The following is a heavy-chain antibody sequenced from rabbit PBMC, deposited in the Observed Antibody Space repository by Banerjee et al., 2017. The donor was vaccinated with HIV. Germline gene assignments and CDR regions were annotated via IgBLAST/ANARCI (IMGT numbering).Heavy chain of an antibody. D-gene: IGHD4-2*01. V-gene: IGHV1S40*01. CDR1: GIDFSSSYY. CDR3: ARYYGGDNDYYNL. J-gene: IGHJ4*01. Sequence: LVESGGGLVTSGASLTLTCTASGIDFSSSYYISWVRQAPGKGLEWIGCSYTGSSGKTYYAAWAKGRFTISKPSSTTVTLQMTSLTAADTATYFCARYYGGDNDYYNLWGPGTLVTVS. CDR2: SYTGSSGKT.